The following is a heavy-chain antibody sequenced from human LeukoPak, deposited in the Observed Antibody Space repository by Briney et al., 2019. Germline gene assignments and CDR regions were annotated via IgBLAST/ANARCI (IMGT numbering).Heavy chain of an antibody. CDR1: GFTFDDYG. CDR3: ASGGIYYGAAFDF. V-gene: IGHV3-20*04. CDR2: INWNGGST. Sequence: GGSLRLSCAASGFTFDDYGMSWVRQAPGKGLEWVSGINWNGGSTGYADSVKGRFTISRDNAKNSLYLQMNGLRAEDTALSYCASGGIYYGAAFDFWGQGSLVTVSA. D-gene: IGHD1-26*01. J-gene: IGHJ4*02.